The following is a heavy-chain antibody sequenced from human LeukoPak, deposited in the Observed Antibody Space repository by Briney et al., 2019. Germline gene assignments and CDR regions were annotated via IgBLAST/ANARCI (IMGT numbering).Heavy chain of an antibody. J-gene: IGHJ6*02. CDR2: ISYDGSNK. CDR1: GFTFSSYA. V-gene: IGHV3-30-3*01. Sequence: GRSLRLSCAASGFTFSSYAMHWVRQAPGKGLEWVAVISYDGSNKYYADSVKGRFTNSRDNSKNTLYLQMNSLRAEDTAVYYCARGTPSSSGWLYYGMDVWGQGTTVTVSS. CDR3: ARGTPSSSGWLYYGMDV. D-gene: IGHD6-19*01.